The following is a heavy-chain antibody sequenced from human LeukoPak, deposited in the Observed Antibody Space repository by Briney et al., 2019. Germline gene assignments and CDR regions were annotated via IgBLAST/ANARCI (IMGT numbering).Heavy chain of an antibody. J-gene: IGHJ4*02. D-gene: IGHD6-19*01. V-gene: IGHV3-23*01. Sequence: GGSLRLSCAASGFTFSSYAMSWVRQAPGKGLEWVSAISGSGGSTYYADSVKGRFTISRDNAKNSLYLQMNSLRAEDTAVYYCARGYSSGWYYFDYWGQGTLVTVSS. CDR1: GFTFSSYA. CDR3: ARGYSSGWYYFDY. CDR2: ISGSGGST.